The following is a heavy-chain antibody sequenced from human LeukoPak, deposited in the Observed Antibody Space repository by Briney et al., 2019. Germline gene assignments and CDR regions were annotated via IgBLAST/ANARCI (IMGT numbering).Heavy chain of an antibody. D-gene: IGHD6-13*01. J-gene: IGHJ5*02. Sequence: ASVKVSCKASGYTFTGYYMHWVRQAPGQGLEWMGWINPNSGGTNYAQKFQGRVTMTRDTSISTAYMELSRLRSDDTAVYCCARYGYSSRWFDPWGQGTLVTVSS. CDR3: ARYGYSSRWFDP. V-gene: IGHV1-2*02. CDR1: GYTFTGYY. CDR2: INPNSGGT.